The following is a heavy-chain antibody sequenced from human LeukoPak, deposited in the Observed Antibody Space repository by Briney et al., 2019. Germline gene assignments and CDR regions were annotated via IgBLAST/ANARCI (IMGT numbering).Heavy chain of an antibody. V-gene: IGHV4-4*02. CDR1: GGSISSDNW. CDR2: IYHSGST. Sequence: SETLSLTCAVSGGSISSDNWWSWVRPPPGKGLEWIGEIYHSGSTNYNPSLKSRVTISVDKSKNQFSLKLSSVTAADTAVYYCARKVPSGYGRHFDYWGQGTLVTVSS. CDR3: ARKVPSGYGRHFDY. J-gene: IGHJ4*02. D-gene: IGHD5-12*01.